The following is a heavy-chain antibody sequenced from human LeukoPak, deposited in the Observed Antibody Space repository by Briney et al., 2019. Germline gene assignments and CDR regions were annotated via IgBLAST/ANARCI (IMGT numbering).Heavy chain of an antibody. CDR3: AREVVGAKGYYYYYMEV. CDR1: GGSISSYY. D-gene: IGHD1-26*01. V-gene: IGHV4-4*07. CDR2: IYTSGST. Sequence: SETLSLTCTVSGGSISSYYWSWIRQPAGKGLEWIGRIYTSGSTNYNPSLKSRVTMSVDTSKNQFSLKLSSVTAADTAVSYCAREVVGAKGYYYYYMEVWGKGTTVTVSS. J-gene: IGHJ6*03.